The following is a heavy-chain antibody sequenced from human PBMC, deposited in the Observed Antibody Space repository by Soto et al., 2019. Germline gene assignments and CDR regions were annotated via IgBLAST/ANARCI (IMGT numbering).Heavy chain of an antibody. D-gene: IGHD3-22*01. CDR1: AFSLRTRGVG. CDR3: AHGDGSYYDSSGRRGFDP. CDR2: IYWDDDK. V-gene: IGHV2-5*02. J-gene: IGHJ5*02. Sequence: QITVKESGPTLVKPTQTLTLTCTFSAFSLRTRGVGVGWIRQPPGKALEWLGLIYWDDDKRYNPSLKSRLTITKDTSRNLVVLTMTNMDPVDTGTYYRAHGDGSYYDSSGRRGFDPWGQGTLVTVAS.